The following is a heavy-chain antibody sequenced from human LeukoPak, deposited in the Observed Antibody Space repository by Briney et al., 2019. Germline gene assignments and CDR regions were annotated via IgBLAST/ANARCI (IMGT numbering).Heavy chain of an antibody. CDR1: GGSFSGYY. CDR3: ARDRTPYNSPSD. CDR2: IYYSGST. V-gene: IGHV4-59*01. Sequence: SETLSLTCAVYGGSFSGYYWSWLRQPPGKGLEWIGYIYYSGSTNYNPSLKSRVTISVDTSKNQFSLKLTSVTAADTAMYYCARDRTPYNSPSDWGQGTLVTVSS. D-gene: IGHD1-1*01. J-gene: IGHJ4*02.